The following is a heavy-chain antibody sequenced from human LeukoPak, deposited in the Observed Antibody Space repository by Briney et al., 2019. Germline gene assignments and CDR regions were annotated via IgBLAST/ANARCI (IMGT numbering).Heavy chain of an antibody. CDR3: ATNRHAYSGYDSFYP. D-gene: IGHD5-12*01. CDR2: ISGSGATT. J-gene: IGHJ5*02. CDR1: RFTFINYG. Sequence: GGSLRLSCVASRFTFINYGMTCVRQAPGKGLEWVSEISGSGATTYFADSVKGRFTISRDNSKNTMYLQMNTRRVEDTAVYYCATNRHAYSGYDSFYPWGQGTLVTVSS. V-gene: IGHV3-23*01.